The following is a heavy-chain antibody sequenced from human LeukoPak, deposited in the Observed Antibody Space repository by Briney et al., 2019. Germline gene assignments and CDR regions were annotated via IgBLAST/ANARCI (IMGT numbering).Heavy chain of an antibody. Sequence: ASVKVSCKASGYTFTSYAMHWVREAPGQRHEWMGWINAGNGNTKYSQKFQGRVTITRDTSASTAYMELSSLRSEDTAVYYCARDGPKYYYGSGSYFFPYYYGMDVWGQGSTVTVSS. CDR1: GYTFTSYA. J-gene: IGHJ6*02. CDR3: ARDGPKYYYGSGSYFFPYYYGMDV. CDR2: INAGNGNT. D-gene: IGHD3-10*01. V-gene: IGHV1-3*01.